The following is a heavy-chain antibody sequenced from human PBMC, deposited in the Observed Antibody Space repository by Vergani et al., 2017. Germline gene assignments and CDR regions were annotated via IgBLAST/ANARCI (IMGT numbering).Heavy chain of an antibody. Sequence: VQLVESGGGLVQPGGSLRLSCAASGFTFSDYYMSWIRQAPGKGLEWVSYISSSSSYTNYADSVKGRFTISRDNAKNSLYLQMNSLRAEDTAVYYCARHVDTAMAGFDYWGQGTLVTVSS. CDR1: GFTFSDYY. CDR3: ARHVDTAMAGFDY. J-gene: IGHJ4*02. CDR2: ISSSSSYT. D-gene: IGHD5-18*01. V-gene: IGHV3-11*06.